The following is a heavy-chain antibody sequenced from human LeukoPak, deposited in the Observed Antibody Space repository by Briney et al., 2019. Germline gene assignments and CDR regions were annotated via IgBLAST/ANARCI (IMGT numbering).Heavy chain of an antibody. D-gene: IGHD2-15*01. CDR3: ASTEGYCSGGTCYSMEYFRH. CDR1: GGSISSFY. CDR2: TFHNGNS. Sequence: PSETLSLTCTVSGGSISSFYWSWIRQAPGKGLEWIGHTFHNGNSNYNPSLKTRVTLSLATSKNQFSLKLNSVTDADTAVYYCASTEGYCSGGTCYSMEYFRHWGQGTQVAVSS. J-gene: IGHJ1*01. V-gene: IGHV4-59*01.